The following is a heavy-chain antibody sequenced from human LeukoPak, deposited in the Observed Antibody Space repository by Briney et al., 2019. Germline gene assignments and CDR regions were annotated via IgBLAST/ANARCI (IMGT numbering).Heavy chain of an antibody. Sequence: GGPLRLSCAASGFTFSSYAMSWVRQAPGKGLEWVSTISGGGDGTYYADSVKGRFTISRDNSKNTLFLQMNSLRVEDTAAYYCARGTYLVGFDLWGQGILVTVSS. CDR2: ISGGGDGT. V-gene: IGHV3-23*01. D-gene: IGHD2-15*01. CDR1: GFTFSSYA. J-gene: IGHJ5*02. CDR3: ARGTYLVGFDL.